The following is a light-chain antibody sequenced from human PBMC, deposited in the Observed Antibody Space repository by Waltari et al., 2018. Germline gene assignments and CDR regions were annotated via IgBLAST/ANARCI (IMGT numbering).Light chain of an antibody. J-gene: IGLJ3*02. CDR3: AAWDDSLSGRV. CDR2: TNN. V-gene: IGLV1-47*01. CDR1: SSNIGNSY. Sequence: QSVLTQPPSASGTPGQRVTISCSGSSSNIGNSYVYWYQQLPGTAPKLLIYTNNQRPSGVPDRFSGSKSGTSASLAISGLRSEDEADYYCAAWDDSLSGRVFGGGTKLTVL.